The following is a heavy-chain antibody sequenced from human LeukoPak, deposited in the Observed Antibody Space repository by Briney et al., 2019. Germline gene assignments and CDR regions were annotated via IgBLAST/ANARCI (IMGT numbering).Heavy chain of an antibody. Sequence: ASVKVSCKASGYTFTCYYMHWVRQAPGQGLEWMGWINPNSGGTNYAQKFQGRVTMTRDTSISTAYMELSRLRSDDTAVYYCATLYCSSTSCLDPWGQGTLVTVSS. CDR2: INPNSGGT. CDR3: ATLYCSSTSCLDP. J-gene: IGHJ5*02. CDR1: GYTFTCYY. D-gene: IGHD2-2*01. V-gene: IGHV1-2*02.